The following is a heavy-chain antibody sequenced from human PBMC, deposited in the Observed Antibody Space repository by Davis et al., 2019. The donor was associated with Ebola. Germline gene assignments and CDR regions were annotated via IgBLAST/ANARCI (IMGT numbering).Heavy chain of an antibody. CDR1: GVSIRNYY. V-gene: IGHV4-59*08. J-gene: IGHJ4*02. CDR2: IFYNG. CDR3: GRHSDGTASDDWFDL. D-gene: IGHD2-21*01. Sequence: PSETLSLTCSVPGVSIRNYYWSWIRQSPGKGLEWIGYIFYNGDSSSSLKSRVTISADTTKNEFSLKLNSVTAADTAVYYCGRHSDGTASDDWFDLWGQGTLVTVSS.